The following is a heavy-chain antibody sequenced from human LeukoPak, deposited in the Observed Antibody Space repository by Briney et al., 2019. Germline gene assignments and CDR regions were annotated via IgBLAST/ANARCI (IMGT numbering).Heavy chain of an antibody. CDR3: ARASTYFDN. Sequence: SETLSLTCTVSGDFISIGGYYWSWIRQHPGKGLEWIGYIYHTWTTYYNPSLKSRVSLSVDTSKNQFSLKLSSVTAADTAVYYCARASTYFDNWGQGTLVAVSS. J-gene: IGHJ4*02. CDR2: IYHTWTT. CDR1: GDFISIGGYY. V-gene: IGHV4-31*03.